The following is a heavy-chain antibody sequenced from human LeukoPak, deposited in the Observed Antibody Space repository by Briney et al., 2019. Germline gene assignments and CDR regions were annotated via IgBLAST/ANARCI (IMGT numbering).Heavy chain of an antibody. D-gene: IGHD5-24*01. CDR2: ISSSSSYI. CDR3: ARDRGMATMEAIDY. J-gene: IGHJ4*02. V-gene: IGHV3-21*01. CDR1: GFTFSSYS. Sequence: GGSLRLSCAASGFTFSSYSMNWVRQAPGKGLEWVSSISSSSSYIYYADSVKGRFTISRDSAKNSLYLQMNSLRAEGTAVYYCARDRGMATMEAIDYWGQGTLVTVSS.